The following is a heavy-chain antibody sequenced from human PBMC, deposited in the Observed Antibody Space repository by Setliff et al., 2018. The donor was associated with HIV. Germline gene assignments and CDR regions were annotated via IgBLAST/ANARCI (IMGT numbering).Heavy chain of an antibody. D-gene: IGHD3-3*01. CDR2: ISSSSNGI. CDR3: ARGFWSGYYTGDAFDI. CDR1: GFTFSGYS. Sequence: PGGSLRLSCAASGFTFSGYSVNWVRQAPGKGLEWVSHISSSSNGIWYADSVKGRFTISRDNGKSSVYLQMHSLRAEDTAVYYCARGFWSGYYTGDAFDIWGQGTMVTVSS. J-gene: IGHJ3*02. V-gene: IGHV3-48*01.